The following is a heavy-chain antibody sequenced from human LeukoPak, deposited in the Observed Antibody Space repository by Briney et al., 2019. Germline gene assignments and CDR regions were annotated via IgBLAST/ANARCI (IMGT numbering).Heavy chain of an antibody. CDR2: ITSSSSTI. J-gene: IGHJ4*02. Sequence: GGSLRLSCAASGFTFSSYNMNWVRQAPGKGLEWVSYITSSSSTIYYADSVKGRFTISRDNAKNSLYLQMNSLRDEDTAVYYCAKHPSRGWYYFDYWGQGALVTVSS. CDR1: GFTFSSYN. V-gene: IGHV3-48*02. D-gene: IGHD6-19*01. CDR3: AKHPSRGWYYFDY.